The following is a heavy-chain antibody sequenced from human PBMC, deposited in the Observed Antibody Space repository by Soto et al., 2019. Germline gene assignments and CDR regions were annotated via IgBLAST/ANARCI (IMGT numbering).Heavy chain of an antibody. CDR1: GGSISSGGYY. J-gene: IGHJ4*02. V-gene: IGHV4-31*03. CDR2: IYYSGST. CDR3: ARAYYYDSSAPSFDY. D-gene: IGHD3-22*01. Sequence: TLSLTCTVSGGSISSGGYYWSWIRQHPGKGLEWIGYIYYSGSTYYNPSLKSRVTISVDTSKNQFSLKLSSVTAADTAVYYCARAYYYDSSAPSFDYWGQGTLVTVSS.